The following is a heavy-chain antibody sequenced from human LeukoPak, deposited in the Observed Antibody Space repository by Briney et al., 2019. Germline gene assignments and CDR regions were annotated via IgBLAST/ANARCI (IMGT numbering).Heavy chain of an antibody. CDR2: IYYSGST. D-gene: IGHD3-16*02. CDR3: ARGVRPIRLGELSFIPYFDY. Sequence: PSETLSLTCTVSGGSISSYYWSWIRQPPGKGLEWIGYIYYSGSTNYNPSLKSRVTISVDTSKNQFSLKLSSVTAADTAVYYCARGVRPIRLGELSFIPYFDYWGQGTLVTVSS. CDR1: GGSISSYY. V-gene: IGHV4-59*01. J-gene: IGHJ4*02.